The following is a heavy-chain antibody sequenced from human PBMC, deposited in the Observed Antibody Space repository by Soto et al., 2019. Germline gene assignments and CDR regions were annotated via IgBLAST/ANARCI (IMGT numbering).Heavy chain of an antibody. V-gene: IGHV4-30-4*01. CDR1: GDSIRSDDCY. CDR2: IFYSGNS. J-gene: IGHJ3*02. Sequence: SETLSLTCSVSGDSIRSDDCYWSWIRQPPGKGLEWLGYIFYSGNSYYNPSLKSRLMMSVDTSKNQFSLELTSVTAADTAVYYCARLFAYYDKEPGAFDIWGQGTMVT. CDR3: ARLFAYYDKEPGAFDI. D-gene: IGHD3-16*01.